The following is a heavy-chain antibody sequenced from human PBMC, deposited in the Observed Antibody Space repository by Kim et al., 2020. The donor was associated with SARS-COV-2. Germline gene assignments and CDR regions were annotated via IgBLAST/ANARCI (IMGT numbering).Heavy chain of an antibody. V-gene: IGHV4-61*02. CDR1: GGSISSGSYY. J-gene: IGHJ4*02. D-gene: IGHD1-26*01. Sequence: SETLSLTCTVSGGSISSGSYYWSWIRQPAGKGLEWIGRIYTSGSTNYNPSLKSRVTISVDTSKNQFSLKLSSVTAADTAVYYCASGGLQVWDVYWGQGTLVTVSS. CDR2: IYTSGST. CDR3: ASGGLQVWDVY.